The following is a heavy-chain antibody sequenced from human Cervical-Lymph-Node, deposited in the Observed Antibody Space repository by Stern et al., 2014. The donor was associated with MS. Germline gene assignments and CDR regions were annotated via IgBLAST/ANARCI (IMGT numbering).Heavy chain of an antibody. Sequence: VQLEESGGGVVQPGRSLRLSCAASGFSFRNYGMHWVRQAPGKGLEWVAVISYDGLDKYYADSVKGRFTISRDNSKNTVYQQMNSLRPEDTAVYYCARGQMYSSGWYFDLWGHGTLVSVSS. CDR2: ISYDGLDK. CDR1: GFSFRNYG. J-gene: IGHJ2*01. V-gene: IGHV3-30*03. CDR3: ARGQMYSSGWYFDL. D-gene: IGHD6-25*01.